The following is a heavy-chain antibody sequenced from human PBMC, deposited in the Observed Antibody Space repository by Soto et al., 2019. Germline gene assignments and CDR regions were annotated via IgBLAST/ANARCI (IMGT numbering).Heavy chain of an antibody. CDR3: ARVSSEPPARYYYYGMDV. D-gene: IGHD6-6*01. Sequence: GGSLTLSCALSGFLPSSNSMSWVRPPPGKGLEWDSVTYSGGSTYYADSVKGRFTLPRDNPKNKLKLPMNSLRAEDTAVYYCARVSSEPPARYYYYGMDVWGQGTTVTVSS. CDR1: GFLPSSNS. J-gene: IGHJ6*02. CDR2: TYSGGST. V-gene: IGHV3-66*01.